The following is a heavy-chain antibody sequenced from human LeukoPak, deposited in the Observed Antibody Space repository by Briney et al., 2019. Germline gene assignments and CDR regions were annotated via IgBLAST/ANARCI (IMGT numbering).Heavy chain of an antibody. CDR3: ARGNGDYVYYYYGMDV. CDR2: ISSSGSTI. D-gene: IGHD4-17*01. Sequence: GGSLRLSCAASGFTLSDYYMSWIRQAPGKGLEWVSYISSSGSTIYYADSVKGRFTISRDNAKNSLYLQMNSLRAEDTAVYYCARGNGDYVYYYYGMDVWGQGTTVTVSS. V-gene: IGHV3-11*01. J-gene: IGHJ6*02. CDR1: GFTLSDYY.